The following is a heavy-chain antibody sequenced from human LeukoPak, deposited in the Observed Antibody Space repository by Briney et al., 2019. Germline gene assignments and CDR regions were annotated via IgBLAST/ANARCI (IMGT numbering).Heavy chain of an antibody. CDR2: ISSSSSYI. Sequence: GGSLRLSCAASGFTFSSYSMNWVRQAPGKGLEWVSSISSSSSYIYYADSVKGRFTISRDNAKNSLYLQMNGLRAEDTAVYYCARGRGTYFDYWGQGTLVTVSS. CDR3: ARGRGTYFDY. J-gene: IGHJ4*02. CDR1: GFTFSSYS. V-gene: IGHV3-21*01. D-gene: IGHD3-16*01.